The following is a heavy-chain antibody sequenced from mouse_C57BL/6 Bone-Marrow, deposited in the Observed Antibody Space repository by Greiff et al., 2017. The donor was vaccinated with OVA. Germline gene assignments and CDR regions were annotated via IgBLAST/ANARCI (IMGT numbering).Heavy chain of an antibody. Sequence: EVMLVESGGDLVKPGGSLKLSCAASGFTFSSYGMSWVRQTPDKRLEWVATISSGGSYTYYPDSVKGRFTISRDNAKNTMYLQMSSLKSEDTAMYYCARRFMVTGRDYWGQGTSVTVSS. J-gene: IGHJ4*01. CDR1: GFTFSSYG. CDR2: ISSGGSYT. D-gene: IGHD2-2*01. CDR3: ARRFMVTGRDY. V-gene: IGHV5-6*02.